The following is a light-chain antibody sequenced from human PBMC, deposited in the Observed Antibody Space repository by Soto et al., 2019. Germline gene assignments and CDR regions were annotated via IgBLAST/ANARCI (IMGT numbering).Light chain of an antibody. Sequence: PGDRATLSCRASQSFSSTFFAWYQQKPGQAPRLLIYGASSRATGIPDRFSGSGSGTDFTLTISRPEPEDFAVYYCQQYASSVTFGQGTKVEIK. V-gene: IGKV3-20*01. CDR3: QQYASSVT. CDR2: GAS. J-gene: IGKJ1*01. CDR1: QSFSSTF.